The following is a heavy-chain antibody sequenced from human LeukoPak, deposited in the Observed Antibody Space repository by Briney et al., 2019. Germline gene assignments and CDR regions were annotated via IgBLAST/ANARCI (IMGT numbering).Heavy chain of an antibody. CDR3: ARDATYYDFWSGYREFDP. Sequence: HPGGSLRLSCAASGFTFSSYAMHWVRQAPGKGLEWVAVISYDGSNKYYADSVKGRFTISRDNSKNTLYLQMNSLRAEDTAVYYCARDATYYDFWSGYREFDPWGQGTLVTVSS. CDR2: ISYDGSNK. D-gene: IGHD3-3*01. J-gene: IGHJ5*02. V-gene: IGHV3-30-3*01. CDR1: GFTFSSYA.